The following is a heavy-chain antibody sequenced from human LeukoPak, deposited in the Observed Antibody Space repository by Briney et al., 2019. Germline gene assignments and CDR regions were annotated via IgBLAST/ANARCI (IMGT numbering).Heavy chain of an antibody. CDR1: GFTFSGHW. D-gene: IGHD7-27*01. CDR2: INGDGSAT. V-gene: IGHV3-74*01. Sequence: GGSLRLSCAASGFTFSGHWMYWLRQAPGKGLAWVSRINGDGSATNYAGSMKGRFTISRDNARNIVYLQMNSLREDDTAVYYCARDLNWGQVDYWGQGTLVTVST. CDR3: ARDLNWGQVDY. J-gene: IGHJ4*02.